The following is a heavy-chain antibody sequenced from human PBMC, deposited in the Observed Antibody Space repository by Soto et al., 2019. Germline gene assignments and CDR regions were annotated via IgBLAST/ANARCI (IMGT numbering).Heavy chain of an antibody. V-gene: IGHV2-5*02. Sequence: SGPTLVKPTPTLTLTCTFSGFSLSTSGVGVGWIRQPPGKALEWLALIYWDDDKRYSPSLKSRLTITKDTSKNQVTLTMTNMDPVDTATYYCARTPDSGYDQATDYWGQGTLVTVSS. CDR3: ARTPDSGYDQATDY. CDR2: IYWDDDK. J-gene: IGHJ4*02. CDR1: GFSLSTSGVG. D-gene: IGHD5-12*01.